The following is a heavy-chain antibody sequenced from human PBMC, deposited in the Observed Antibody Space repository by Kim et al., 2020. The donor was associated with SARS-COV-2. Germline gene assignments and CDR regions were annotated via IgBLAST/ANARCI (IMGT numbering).Heavy chain of an antibody. CDR1: GFTFSSYD. J-gene: IGHJ4*01. V-gene: IGHV3-30*18. Sequence: GGSLRLSCAASGFTFSSYDMHWVRQAPGKGLEWVAVISYDGSNKYYADSVKGRFTISRDNSKNTLYVQMNSLRAEDTAVYYCAKEEKLLYNQYYFDYWG. D-gene: IGHD1-20*01. CDR2: ISYDGSNK. CDR3: AKEEKLLYNQYYFDY.